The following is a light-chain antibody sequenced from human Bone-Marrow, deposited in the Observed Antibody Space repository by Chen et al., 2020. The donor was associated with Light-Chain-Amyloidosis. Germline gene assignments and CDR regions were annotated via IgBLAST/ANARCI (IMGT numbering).Light chain of an antibody. J-gene: IGLJ1*01. Sequence: QSALMQPASVSGYPGTSLTLSCTGTSSDVGGYNYVSWYQHHPGKAPKARIYEVSNRPSGVSNRGAGSKSGNTAALTSSGLQAEDEADDYCSSYTSSSTHVFGTGTKVTVL. CDR2: EVS. V-gene: IGLV2-14*01. CDR1: SSDVGGYNY. CDR3: SSYTSSSTHV.